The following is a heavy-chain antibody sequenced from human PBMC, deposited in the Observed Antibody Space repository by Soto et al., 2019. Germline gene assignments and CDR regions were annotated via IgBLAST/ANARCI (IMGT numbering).Heavy chain of an antibody. J-gene: IGHJ4*02. V-gene: IGHV1-18*01. D-gene: IGHD2-21*02. CDR1: GHTFSNYG. Sequence: ASVKVSCKTSGHTFSNYGITWVRQAPGQPLEWLGWISLYSDGTNYAQKFQGRVSMTTDKSENTVFLQMNRLRAEDTAVYYCALPSCGGDCYSPFDYWGQGTLVTVSS. CDR3: ALPSCGGDCYSPFDY. CDR2: ISLYSDGT.